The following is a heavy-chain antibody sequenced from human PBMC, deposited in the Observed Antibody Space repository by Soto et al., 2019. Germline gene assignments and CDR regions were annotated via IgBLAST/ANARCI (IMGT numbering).Heavy chain of an antibody. CDR3: AREEGSGSYFSTGGDY. CDR1: GYTFTSYA. Sequence: ASVKVSCKASGYTFTSYAMHWVRQAPGQRLEWMGWINAGNGNTKYSQKFQGRVTITRDTSASTAYMELSSLRSEDTAVYYCAREEGSGSYFSTGGDYWGQGTLVTVSS. V-gene: IGHV1-3*01. CDR2: INAGNGNT. D-gene: IGHD3-10*01. J-gene: IGHJ4*02.